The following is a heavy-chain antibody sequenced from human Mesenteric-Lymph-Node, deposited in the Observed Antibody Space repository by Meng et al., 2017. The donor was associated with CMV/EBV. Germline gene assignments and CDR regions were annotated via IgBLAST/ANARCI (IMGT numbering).Heavy chain of an antibody. CDR1: GFTFSSYA. CDR2: ISSNGGST. V-gene: IGHV3-64*02. J-gene: IGHJ6*02. Sequence: GGSLRLSCAASGFTFSSYAMHWVRQAPGKGLEYVSAISSNGGSTYYADSVKGRFTISRDNSKNMLYLQMNSLRAEDTAVYYCAKATHDYSMYYYYYYGMDVWGQGTTVTVSS. D-gene: IGHD4-11*01. CDR3: AKATHDYSMYYYYYYGMDV.